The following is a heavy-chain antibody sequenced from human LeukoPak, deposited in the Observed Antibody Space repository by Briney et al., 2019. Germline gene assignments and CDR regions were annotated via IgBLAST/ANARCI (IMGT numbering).Heavy chain of an antibody. J-gene: IGHJ6*04. CDR1: GGSISSSSYY. V-gene: IGHV4-39*01. D-gene: IGHD1-1*01. Sequence: SETLSLTCAVSGGSISSSSYYWGWMRQPPGQGLEWIGRLYYSGRTYYNPSLKSRVTISVDTSKTQFSLKLSSVTAADTAVYYCARRFKRRVGTGYVDVWGKGTTVTISS. CDR2: LYYSGRT. CDR3: ARRFKRRVGTGYVDV.